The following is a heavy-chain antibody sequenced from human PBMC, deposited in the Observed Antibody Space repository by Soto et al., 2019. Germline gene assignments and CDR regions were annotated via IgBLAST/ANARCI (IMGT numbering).Heavy chain of an antibody. CDR1: GYTFTSYG. D-gene: IGHD6-19*01. CDR3: AREEAYSSGWYRPNWFGP. J-gene: IGHJ5*02. Sequence: GASVKVSCKASGYTFTSYGISWVRQAPGQGLEWMGWISAYNGNTNYAQKLQGRVTMTTDTSTSTAYMELRSLRSDDTAVYYCAREEAYSSGWYRPNWFGPWGQGTLVTVSS. CDR2: ISAYNGNT. V-gene: IGHV1-18*01.